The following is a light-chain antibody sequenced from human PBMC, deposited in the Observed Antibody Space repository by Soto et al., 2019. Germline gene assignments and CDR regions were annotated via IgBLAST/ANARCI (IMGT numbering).Light chain of an antibody. Sequence: QSALTQPASVSGSPGQSITISCTGTSSDVGSDNLVSWYQQHPGKAPKFIIYEVNQRPAGVSYRFSGSKSGNTAYLTISGLQAEDEADYYCCSYAGSITYVFGTRTKLTVL. CDR2: EVN. V-gene: IGLV2-23*02. CDR1: SSDVGSDNL. CDR3: CSYAGSITYV. J-gene: IGLJ1*01.